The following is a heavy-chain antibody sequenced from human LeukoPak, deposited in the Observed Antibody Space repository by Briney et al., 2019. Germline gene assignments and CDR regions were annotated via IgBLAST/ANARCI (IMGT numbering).Heavy chain of an antibody. CDR2: IYYSGST. V-gene: IGHV4-59*12. D-gene: IGHD5-12*01. Sequence: SETLSLTCTVSGGSISSYYWSWTRQPPGKGLEWIGYIYYSGSTNYNPSLKSRVTISVDTSKKQFSLKLRSVTAADTAVYYCACGSGYAGGYWGQGTLVTVSS. J-gene: IGHJ4*02. CDR3: ACGSGYAGGY. CDR1: GGSISSYY.